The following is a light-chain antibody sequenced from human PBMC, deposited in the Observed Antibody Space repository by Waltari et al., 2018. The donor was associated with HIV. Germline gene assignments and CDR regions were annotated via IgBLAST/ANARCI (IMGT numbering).Light chain of an antibody. Sequence: QSVLTQPPSVSGAPGQRVTISCTGSNSNIGAGSGVPWYQHLPGAAPKLLIYDINNRPSGVPDRFSGSKSGTSASLAITGLQVEDEGDYFCQSYDSSLNVIFGGGTKLTVL. CDR2: DIN. V-gene: IGLV1-40*01. CDR3: QSYDSSLNVI. CDR1: NSNIGAGSG. J-gene: IGLJ2*01.